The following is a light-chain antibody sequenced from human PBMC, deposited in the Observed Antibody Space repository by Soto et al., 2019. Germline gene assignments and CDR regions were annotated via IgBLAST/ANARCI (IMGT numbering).Light chain of an antibody. J-gene: IGLJ2*01. CDR1: SSDVGGYNY. V-gene: IGLV2-14*01. Sequence: QSALTQPASVSGSPGQSITISCTGTSSDVGGYNYVSWYQQHPGKAPKLMIYDVSNRPSGVSNRLPGSKSGNTASLTISGLQAEDEADYYCSSYTSSSTPVVFGGGTKVTVL. CDR2: DVS. CDR3: SSYTSSSTPVV.